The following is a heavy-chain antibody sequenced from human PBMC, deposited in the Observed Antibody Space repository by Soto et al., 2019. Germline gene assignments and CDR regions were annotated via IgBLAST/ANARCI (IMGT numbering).Heavy chain of an antibody. CDR1: GGSFSGYY. Sequence: QVQLQQWGAGLLKPSETLSLTCAVYGGSFSGYYWSWIRQPPGKGLEWIGEINHSGSTNYNPSLKRRVTISVDTSRNQFSLKLSSVTAADTAVYYCARGGTGSSSLYYYYYMDVWGKGTTVTVSS. J-gene: IGHJ6*03. V-gene: IGHV4-34*01. D-gene: IGHD6-6*01. CDR2: INHSGST. CDR3: ARGGTGSSSLYYYYYMDV.